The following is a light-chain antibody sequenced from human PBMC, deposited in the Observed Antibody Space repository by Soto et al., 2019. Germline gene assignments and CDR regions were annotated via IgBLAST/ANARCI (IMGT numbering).Light chain of an antibody. Sequence: DIQMTQSPSTLSASVGDRVTMTCRARQSISSWLAWYQQKPGKAPKLLIYKASSLESGVPSRFSGSGSGTDFTLTISSLQPDDFATYYCQQYNSYPYTFGQGTKLEIK. J-gene: IGKJ2*01. CDR3: QQYNSYPYT. CDR1: QSISSW. CDR2: KAS. V-gene: IGKV1-5*03.